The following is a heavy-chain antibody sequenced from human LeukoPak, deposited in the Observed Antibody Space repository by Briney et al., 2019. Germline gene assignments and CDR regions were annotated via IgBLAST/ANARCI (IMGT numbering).Heavy chain of an antibody. D-gene: IGHD4-11*01. CDR1: DDSITMYY. Sequence: SETLSLTCTVSDDSITMYYWTWIRQPPGKGLERIGYVDHTGSTKFNPSLTGLVSISRDTPNNFFSLRLRSVTAADTAVYFCARGRVSSSTWYSTYYYFFYMDFWGKGTTVTVSS. CDR2: VDHTGST. J-gene: IGHJ6*03. V-gene: IGHV4-59*01. CDR3: ARGRVSSSTWYSTYYYFFYMDF.